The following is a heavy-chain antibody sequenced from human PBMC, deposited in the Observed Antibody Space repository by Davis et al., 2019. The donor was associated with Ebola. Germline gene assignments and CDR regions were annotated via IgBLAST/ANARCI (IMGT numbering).Heavy chain of an antibody. Sequence: SETLSLTCAVYGGSFSGYYWCWIRQPPGKGLEWIGEINHSGSTNYNPSLKSRVTISVDTSKNQFSLKLSSVTAADTAVYYCARGDFDWLRVGMDVWGQGTTVTVSS. CDR2: INHSGST. CDR3: ARGDFDWLRVGMDV. CDR1: GGSFSGYY. V-gene: IGHV4-34*01. J-gene: IGHJ6*02. D-gene: IGHD3-9*01.